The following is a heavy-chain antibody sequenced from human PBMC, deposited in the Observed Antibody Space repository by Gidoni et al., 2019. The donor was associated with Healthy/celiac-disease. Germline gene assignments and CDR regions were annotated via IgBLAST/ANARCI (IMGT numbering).Heavy chain of an antibody. Sequence: SCAASGFTFSSYWMSWVRQAPGKGLEWVANIKQDGSEKYYVDSVKGRFTISRDNAKNSLYLQMNSLRAEDTAVYYCARDVAYYDILTGYYISYFDYWGQGTLVTVSS. V-gene: IGHV3-7*03. J-gene: IGHJ4*02. CDR2: IKQDGSEK. CDR3: ARDVAYYDILTGYYISYFDY. CDR1: GFTFSSYW. D-gene: IGHD3-9*01.